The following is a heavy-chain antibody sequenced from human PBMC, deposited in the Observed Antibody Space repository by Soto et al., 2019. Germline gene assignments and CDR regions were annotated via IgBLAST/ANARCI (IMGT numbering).Heavy chain of an antibody. CDR2: IYYSGST. CDR3: ASSIAAAGTIPPLDY. J-gene: IGHJ4*02. CDR1: GGSVSSGSYY. Sequence: QVQLQESGPGLVKPSETLSLTCTVSGGSVSSGSYYWSWIRQPPGKGLEWIGYIYYSGSTNYNPSLKSRVTISVDTSKNQFSLKLSSVTAADTAVYYCASSIAAAGTIPPLDYWGQGTLVTVSS. D-gene: IGHD6-13*01. V-gene: IGHV4-61*01.